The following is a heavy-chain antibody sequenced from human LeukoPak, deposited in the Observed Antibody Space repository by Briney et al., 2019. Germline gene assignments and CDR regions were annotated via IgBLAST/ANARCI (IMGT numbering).Heavy chain of an antibody. V-gene: IGHV1-69*13. CDR2: IIPIFGTA. CDR3: ARDFGDYNPPYYYYYGMDV. CDR1: GYTFTSYY. D-gene: IGHD4-17*01. J-gene: IGHJ6*02. Sequence: SVKVSCKAYGYTFTSYYIHWVRQAPGQGLEWMGGIIPIFGTANYAQKFQGRVTITADESTSTAYMELSSLRSEDTAVYYCARDFGDYNPPYYYYYGMDVWGQGTTVTVSS.